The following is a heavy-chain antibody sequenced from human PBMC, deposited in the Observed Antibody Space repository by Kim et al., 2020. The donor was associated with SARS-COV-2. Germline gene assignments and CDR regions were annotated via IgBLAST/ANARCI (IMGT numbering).Heavy chain of an antibody. CDR3: ARANIAVAGTGRY. D-gene: IGHD6-19*01. CDR2: INHSGST. Sequence: SETLSLTCAVYGGSFSGYYWSWIRQPPGKGLEWIGEINHSGSTNYNPSLKSRVTISVDTSKNQFSLKLSSVTAADTAVYYCARANIAVAGTGRYWGQGT. CDR1: GGSFSGYY. V-gene: IGHV4-34*01. J-gene: IGHJ4*02.